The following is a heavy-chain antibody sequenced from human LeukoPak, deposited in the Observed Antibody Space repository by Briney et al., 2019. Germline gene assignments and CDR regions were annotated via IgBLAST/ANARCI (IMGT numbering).Heavy chain of an antibody. Sequence: KPGGSLRLSCVAAGFTFSSYSMNWVRQAPGKGLEWVSSISSSSSYIYYADSVKGRFTISRDNAKNSLYLQMNSLRAEDTAVYYCARRGDYYDTIDYWGQGTLVTVSS. CDR3: ARRGDYYDTIDY. V-gene: IGHV3-21*01. CDR2: ISSSSSYI. J-gene: IGHJ4*02. CDR1: GFTFSSYS. D-gene: IGHD3-22*01.